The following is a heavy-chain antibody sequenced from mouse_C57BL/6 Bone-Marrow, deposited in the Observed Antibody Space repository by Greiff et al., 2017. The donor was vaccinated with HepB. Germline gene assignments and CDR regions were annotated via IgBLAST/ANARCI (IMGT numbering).Heavy chain of an antibody. CDR1: GYTFTSYG. Sequence: QVQLQQSGAELARPGASVKLSCKASGYTFTSYGISWVKQRTGQGLEWIGEIYPRSGNTYYNEKFKGKATLTAEKSSSTAYMELRSLTSEDSAVYFCARWLLPCTGFDYWGQGTTLTVSS. V-gene: IGHV1-81*01. CDR3: ARWLLPCTGFDY. D-gene: IGHD2-3*01. CDR2: IYPRSGNT. J-gene: IGHJ2*01.